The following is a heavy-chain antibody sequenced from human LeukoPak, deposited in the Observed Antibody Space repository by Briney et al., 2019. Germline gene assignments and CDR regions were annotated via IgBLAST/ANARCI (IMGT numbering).Heavy chain of an antibody. D-gene: IGHD2-15*01. J-gene: IGHJ4*02. CDR2: IYYSGST. CDR1: GGSISSSSYY. Sequence: SETLSLTCTVSGGSISSSSYYWGWIRQPPGKGLEWIGSIYYSGSTYYNPSLKSRVTISVDTSKNQFSLKLSSVTAAETAVYCCARPPRYCSGGSCYSGGFDYWGQGTLVTVSS. V-gene: IGHV4-39*01. CDR3: ARPPRYCSGGSCYSGGFDY.